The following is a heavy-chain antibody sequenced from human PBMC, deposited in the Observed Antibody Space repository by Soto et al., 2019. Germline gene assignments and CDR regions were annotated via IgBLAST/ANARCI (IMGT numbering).Heavy chain of an antibody. Sequence: SETLSLTCTVSGGSISSSRYYWGWIRQPPGKGLEWIGSIYYSGSTNYNPSLKSRVTISVDTSKNQFSLKLSSVTAADTAVYYCAREALGGDYWGQGTLVTVSS. D-gene: IGHD3-16*01. CDR1: GGSISSSRYY. J-gene: IGHJ4*02. CDR2: IYYSGST. V-gene: IGHV4-39*07. CDR3: AREALGGDY.